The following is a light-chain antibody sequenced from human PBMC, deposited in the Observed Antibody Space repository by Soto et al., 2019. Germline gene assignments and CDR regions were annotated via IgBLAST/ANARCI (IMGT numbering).Light chain of an antibody. J-gene: IGKJ5*01. CDR1: QSVISNF. CDR3: QQYVSAPIT. Sequence: EIVLTQSPGTLSLSPGERATLSCRSSQSVISNFLAWYQEKPGQAPRLLIYGASSRATGIPDRFSGSGSGTDFTLTISRLEPEDFAVYYCQQYVSAPITFGQGTRLEI. CDR2: GAS. V-gene: IGKV3-20*01.